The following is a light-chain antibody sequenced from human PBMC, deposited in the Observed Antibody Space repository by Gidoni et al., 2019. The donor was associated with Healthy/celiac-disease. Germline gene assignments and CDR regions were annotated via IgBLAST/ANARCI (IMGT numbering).Light chain of an antibody. Sequence: EIVMTQSPATLSVSPGERATLSCRASQSVSSNLAWYQQKPGQATRLLIYGASTRATGIPARFSGSGSGTEFTLTISSLQSEDFAVYYCQQYNNWPPTFGGETKVGIK. V-gene: IGKV3-15*01. CDR1: QSVSSN. CDR2: GAS. CDR3: QQYNNWPPT. J-gene: IGKJ4*01.